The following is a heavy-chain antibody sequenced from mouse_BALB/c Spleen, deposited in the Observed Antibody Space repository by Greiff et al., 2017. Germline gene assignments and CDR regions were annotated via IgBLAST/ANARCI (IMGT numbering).Heavy chain of an antibody. D-gene: IGHD4-1*01. V-gene: IGHV3-6*02. J-gene: IGHJ2*01. CDR3: ASLGRGDYFDY. CDR2: ISYDGSN. Sequence: EVKLEESGPGLMKPSQSLSLTCSVTGYSITSGYYWNWIRQFPGNKLEWMGYISYDGSNNYNPSLKNRISITRDTSKNQFFLKLNSVTTEDTATYYCASLGRGDYFDYWGQGTTLTVSS. CDR1: GYSITSGYY.